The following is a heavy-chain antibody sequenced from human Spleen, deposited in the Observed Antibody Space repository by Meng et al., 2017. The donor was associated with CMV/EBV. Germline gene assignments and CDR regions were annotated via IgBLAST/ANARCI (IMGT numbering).Heavy chain of an antibody. CDR1: GYTFTGYY. CDR2: INPNSGGT. D-gene: IGHD1-26*01. CDR3: AREWRRRRYDGNYNVPDGFDI. V-gene: IGHV1-2*02. J-gene: IGHJ3*02. Sequence: ASVKVSCKASGYTFTGYYMHWVRQAPGQGLEWMGWINPNSGGTYYAQKFQGRAIMTRDTSTRTAYMDLSRLRSDDTALYYCAREWRRRRYDGNYNVPDGFDIWGRGTMVTVSS.